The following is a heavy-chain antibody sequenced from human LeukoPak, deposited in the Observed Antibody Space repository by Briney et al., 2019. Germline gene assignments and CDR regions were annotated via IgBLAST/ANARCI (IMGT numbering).Heavy chain of an antibody. CDR3: ARDRSYYDSSGYYDAFDI. CDR1: GGTFSNYA. D-gene: IGHD3-22*01. Sequence: GSSVKVSCKASGGTFSNYAISWVRQAPGQGLEWMGGIIPIFGTANYAQKFQGRVTITADKSTSTAYMELSSLRSEDTAVYYCARDRSYYDSSGYYDAFDIWGQGTMVTVSS. CDR2: IIPIFGTA. J-gene: IGHJ3*02. V-gene: IGHV1-69*06.